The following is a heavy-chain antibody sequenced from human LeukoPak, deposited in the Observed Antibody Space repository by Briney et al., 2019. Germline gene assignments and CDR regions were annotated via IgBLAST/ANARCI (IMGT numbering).Heavy chain of an antibody. CDR1: GFTFTSYW. J-gene: IGHJ4*02. CDR3: ATDLG. D-gene: IGHD4-17*01. CDR2: VEHDGSRT. V-gene: IGHV3-74*01. Sequence: GGSLRLSCAASGFTFTSYWMHWVRQPLGKGLVWVSRVEHDGSRTAYADSVTGRFTISRDNARNMVYLQMNSLRAEDTAVYYCATDLGWGQGTLVTVSS.